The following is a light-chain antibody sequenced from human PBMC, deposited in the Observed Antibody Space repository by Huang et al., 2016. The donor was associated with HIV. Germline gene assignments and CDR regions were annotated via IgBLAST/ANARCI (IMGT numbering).Light chain of an antibody. CDR1: ESVSSS. CDR3: QQYNNWPPYT. Sequence: EVVMTQSPATLSVSPGERTTLSCRASESVSSSLAWYQQRPGQPPRLLIYSASTRATGTPTRFSGSGSGTEFTLTISSLQSEDFAVYDCQQYNNWPPYTFGQGTKLAI. J-gene: IGKJ2*01. CDR2: SAS. V-gene: IGKV3-15*01.